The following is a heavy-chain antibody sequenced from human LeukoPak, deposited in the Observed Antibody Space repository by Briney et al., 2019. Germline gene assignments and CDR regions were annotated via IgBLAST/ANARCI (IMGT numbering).Heavy chain of an antibody. CDR2: IRYDGSNK. V-gene: IGHV3-30*02. CDR1: GFTFSSYV. CDR3: AKVMTTVTTPYYYYYYYMDV. J-gene: IGHJ6*03. D-gene: IGHD4-11*01. Sequence: QPGGSLRLSCAASGFTFSSYVMHWVRQAPGKGLEWVAFIRYDGSNKYYADSVKGRFTISRDNSKNTLYLQMNSLRAEDTAVYYCAKVMTTVTTPYYYYYYYMDVWGKGTTVTVSS.